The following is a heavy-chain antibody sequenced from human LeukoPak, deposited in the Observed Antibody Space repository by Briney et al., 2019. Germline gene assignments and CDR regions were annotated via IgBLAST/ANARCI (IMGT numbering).Heavy chain of an antibody. Sequence: PGGSLRLSCAASGFAFSDVWMSGGRQAPGKGLEWVANIRHDGNAKNYVPSVRGRFTISRDNAKNSLYLQMNSLTVEDTAVYYCATSHDSAGNDWGQGTLVTVSS. D-gene: IGHD2-15*01. V-gene: IGHV3-7*01. CDR1: GFAFSDVW. CDR2: IRHDGNAK. J-gene: IGHJ4*02. CDR3: ATSHDSAGND.